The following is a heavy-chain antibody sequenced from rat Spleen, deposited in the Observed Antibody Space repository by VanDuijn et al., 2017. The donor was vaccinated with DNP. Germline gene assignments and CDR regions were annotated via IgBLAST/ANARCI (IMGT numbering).Heavy chain of an antibody. CDR2: INSAGST. J-gene: IGHJ2*01. CDR3: AREEAYYGSDYLDY. D-gene: IGHD1-7*01. Sequence: EVQLQESGPGLVKPSQSLSLTCSVTGYSITSSYRWNWIRKFPGNKLEWMGYINSAGSTNYNPSLKSRISITRDTSKNQFFLHLNSVTTEDTATYYCAREEAYYGSDYLDYWGQGVMVTVSS. CDR1: GYSITSSYR. V-gene: IGHV3-3*01.